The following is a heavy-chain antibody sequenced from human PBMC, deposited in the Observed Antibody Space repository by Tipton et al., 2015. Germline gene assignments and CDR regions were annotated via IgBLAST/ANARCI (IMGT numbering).Heavy chain of an antibody. Sequence: SLRLSCAASGFTFSSYEMNWVRQAPGKGLEWVSYISSSSSAIYYADSVKGRFTISRDNAESSLYLQMNSLRADDTALYYCVKGFYFDILTGYYKRYYFDFWGQGTLVTVSS. J-gene: IGHJ4*02. CDR2: ISSSSSAI. V-gene: IGHV3-48*03. D-gene: IGHD3-9*01. CDR3: VKGFYFDILTGYYKRYYFDF. CDR1: GFTFSSYE.